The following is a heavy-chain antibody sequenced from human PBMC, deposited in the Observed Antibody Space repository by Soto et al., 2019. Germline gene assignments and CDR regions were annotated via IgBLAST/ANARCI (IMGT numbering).Heavy chain of an antibody. CDR3: ARELGWEEWGGNWFDP. D-gene: IGHD1-26*01. Sequence: QVQLVQSGAEVKKPGSSVKVSCKASGGTFSSYAISWVRQAPGQGLEWMGGIIPIFGTANYAQKFQGRVTITADESTSTAYMELSSLISEDTAVYYCARELGWEEWGGNWFDPWGQGTLVTVSS. J-gene: IGHJ5*02. V-gene: IGHV1-69*01. CDR2: IIPIFGTA. CDR1: GGTFSSYA.